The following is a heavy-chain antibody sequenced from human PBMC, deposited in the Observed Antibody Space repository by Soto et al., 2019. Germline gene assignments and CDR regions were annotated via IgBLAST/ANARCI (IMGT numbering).Heavy chain of an antibody. CDR1: GFSLSTSGMC. D-gene: IGHD3-22*01. CDR3: ARVPPPPDSSGYLVFDY. CDR2: IGWDDDE. J-gene: IGHJ4*02. Sequence: SGPTLVNPAQTLTLTCTFSGFSLSTSGMCVSWIRQPPGKALEWLALIGWDDDEYYSTSLKTRLTISKDTSKNQVVLTMTNMDPVDTATYYCARVPPPPDSSGYLVFDYWGQGTLVTVSS. V-gene: IGHV2-70*01.